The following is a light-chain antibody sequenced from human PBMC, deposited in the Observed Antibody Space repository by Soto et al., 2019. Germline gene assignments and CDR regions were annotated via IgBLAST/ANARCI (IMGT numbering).Light chain of an antibody. Sequence: QSVLTQPPSVSGAPGQRVTISCTGRSSNIGAGYAVHWYQQLPGTAPKLPIYGNSNRPSGVPDRFSGSKSGTSASLAITGLQAEDEADYYCQSYDNSLSGWVFGGGTKLTVL. CDR1: SSNIGAGYA. CDR2: GNS. J-gene: IGLJ3*02. V-gene: IGLV1-40*01. CDR3: QSYDNSLSGWV.